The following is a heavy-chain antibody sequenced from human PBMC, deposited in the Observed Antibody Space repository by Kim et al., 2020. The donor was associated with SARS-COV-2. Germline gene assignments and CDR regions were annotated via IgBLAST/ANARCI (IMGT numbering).Heavy chain of an antibody. V-gene: IGHV4-61*01. J-gene: IGHJ4*02. D-gene: IGHD3-10*02. CDR2: IYYRGST. CDR3: ASGTVLFGYRASYFDY. Sequence: SETLSLTCTVSGGSVSSGSYYWSWIRQPPGKGLEWIGYIYYRGSTNYNPSLKSRVTISVDTSKNQFSLKLSSVTAADTAVYYCASGTVLFGYRASYFDYWGQGTLVTVSS. CDR1: GGSVSSGSYY.